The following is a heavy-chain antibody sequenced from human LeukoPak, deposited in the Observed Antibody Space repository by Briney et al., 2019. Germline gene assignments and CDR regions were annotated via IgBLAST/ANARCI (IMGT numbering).Heavy chain of an antibody. CDR1: GFTFSSYG. V-gene: IGHV3-30*02. CDR2: IRYDGSNK. J-gene: IGHJ5*01. Sequence: GGSLRLSCAASGFTFSSYGMHWVRQAPGKGLEWVAFIRYDGSNKYYADPVKGRFTISRDNSKNTLYLQMNSLRAEDTSVYYCARSPYSSGWYVFDSWGQGTLVTVSS. CDR3: ARSPYSSGWYVFDS. D-gene: IGHD6-13*01.